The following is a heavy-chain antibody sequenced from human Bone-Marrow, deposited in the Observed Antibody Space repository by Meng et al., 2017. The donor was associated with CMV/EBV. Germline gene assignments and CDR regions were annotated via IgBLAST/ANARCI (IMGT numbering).Heavy chain of an antibody. V-gene: IGHV1-2*02. CDR2: INPNSGGT. Sequence: ASVKVSCKASGYTFTGYYMHWVRQAPGQGLEWMGWINPNSGGTNYAQKFQGRVTMTRDTSISTAYMELSRLRSDDTAVYYCAVAVAGYYYYGMDVWGQGTTDTVSS. CDR3: AVAVAGYYYYGMDV. D-gene: IGHD6-19*01. J-gene: IGHJ6*02. CDR1: GYTFTGYY.